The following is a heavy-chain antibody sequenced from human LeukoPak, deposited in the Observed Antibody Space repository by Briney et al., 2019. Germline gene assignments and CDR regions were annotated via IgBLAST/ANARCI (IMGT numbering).Heavy chain of an antibody. Sequence: SVKVSCKASGGTFTRYEINWLRQAPGQGLEWMGRISPSISVTHYAQKFQGRLTITADMSTSIAYMELSSLTSDETALFYCARDLGYGFDTWGQGTLVTVSS. CDR3: ARDLGYGFDT. D-gene: IGHD5-12*01. J-gene: IGHJ4*02. CDR2: ISPSISVT. CDR1: GGTFTRYE. V-gene: IGHV1-69*04.